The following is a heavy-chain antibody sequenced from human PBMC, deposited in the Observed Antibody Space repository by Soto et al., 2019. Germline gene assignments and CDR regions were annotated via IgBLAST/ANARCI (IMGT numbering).Heavy chain of an antibody. D-gene: IGHD2-2*01. CDR3: ARGYCSSTSCYHFWFDP. CDR1: GYTFISYG. CDR2: ISAYNGNT. Sequence: ASVKVSCKASGYTFISYGVSWVRQAPGQGLEWMGWISAYNGNTKYSQKFQGRVTITRDTSASTAYMELSSLRSEDTAVYYCARGYCSSTSCYHFWFDPWGQGTLVTVSS. J-gene: IGHJ5*02. V-gene: IGHV1-18*01.